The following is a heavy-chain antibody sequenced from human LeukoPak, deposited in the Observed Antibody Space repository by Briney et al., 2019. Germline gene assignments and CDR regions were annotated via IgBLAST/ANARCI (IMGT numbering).Heavy chain of an antibody. CDR2: ISSSSSYI. V-gene: IGHV3-21*04. J-gene: IGHJ3*02. D-gene: IGHD3-22*01. CDR1: GFTFSSYS. CDR3: AKGHYDSSGYSHAFDI. Sequence: GGSLRLSCAASGFTFSSYSMNWVRQAPGKGLEWVSSISSSSSYIYYADSVKGRFTISRDNSKNTLYLQMNSLRAEDTAVYYCAKGHYDSSGYSHAFDIWGQGTMVTVSS.